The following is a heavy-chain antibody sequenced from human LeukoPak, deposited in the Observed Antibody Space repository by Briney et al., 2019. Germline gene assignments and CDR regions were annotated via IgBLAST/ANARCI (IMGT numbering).Heavy chain of an antibody. V-gene: IGHV4-4*07. CDR2: IYTGGST. CDR1: GGSISSYY. Sequence: SETLSLTCTVSGGSISSYYWSWIRQPAGKGLEWIGRIYTGGSTNYNPSLKSRVTMSVDTSKNQFSLKLSSVTAADTAVYYCARMYIAAAGTSLSYYFDYWGQGTLVTVSS. D-gene: IGHD6-13*01. CDR3: ARMYIAAAGTSLSYYFDY. J-gene: IGHJ4*02.